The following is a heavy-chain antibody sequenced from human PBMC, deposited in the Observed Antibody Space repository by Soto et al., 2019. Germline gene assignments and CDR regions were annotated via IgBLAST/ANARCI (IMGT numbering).Heavy chain of an antibody. Sequence: QLQLQESGSGLVKPSQTLSLTCAVSGGSISSGGYSWSWIRQPPGKGLEWIGYIYHSGTTYYNPYLKSRVTISEDRSKNQFSLKLSSVTAADTAVYYCARAHYGDYGYGMDVWGQGTTVTVSS. CDR2: IYHSGTT. V-gene: IGHV4-30-2*01. CDR1: GGSISSGGYS. J-gene: IGHJ6*02. CDR3: ARAHYGDYGYGMDV. D-gene: IGHD4-17*01.